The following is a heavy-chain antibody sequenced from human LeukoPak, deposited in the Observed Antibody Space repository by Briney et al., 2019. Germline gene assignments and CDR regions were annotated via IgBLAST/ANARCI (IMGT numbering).Heavy chain of an antibody. CDR3: ARGRVRGYCSSTSCYYYYGMDV. J-gene: IGHJ6*02. Sequence: SETLSLTCAVYGGSFSGYYWSWIRQRPGKGLEWIGEINHSGSTNYNPSLKSRVTISVDTSKNQFSLKLSSVTAADTAVYYCARGRVRGYCSSTSCYYYYGMDVWGQGTTVTVSS. CDR1: GGSFSGYY. D-gene: IGHD2-2*01. CDR2: INHSGST. V-gene: IGHV4-34*01.